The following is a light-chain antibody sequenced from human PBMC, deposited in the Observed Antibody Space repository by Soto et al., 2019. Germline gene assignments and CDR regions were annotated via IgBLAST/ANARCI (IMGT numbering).Light chain of an antibody. CDR1: QSVSSTY. CDR2: GAS. CDR3: QQYGSSPVI. V-gene: IGKV3-20*01. J-gene: IGKJ5*01. Sequence: EIVLTQSPGTLSLSPGERATLSCRASQSVSSTYLAWYQQKTGHPTRLLLYGASSRSTGMPARFSGSGSGTDVTPTITRLESDDFAVYYCQQYGSSPVIFGQGTRLDIK.